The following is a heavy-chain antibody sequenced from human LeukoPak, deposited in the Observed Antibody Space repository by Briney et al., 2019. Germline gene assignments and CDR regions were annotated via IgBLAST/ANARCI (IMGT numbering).Heavy chain of an antibody. CDR3: ARDLTGSSSPFDY. CDR2: IIPILGIA. J-gene: IGHJ4*02. CDR1: GYTFTGKF. V-gene: IGHV1-69*04. D-gene: IGHD6-13*01. Sequence: SVKVSCKASGYTFTGKFMHWVRQAPGQGLEWMGRIIPILGIANYAQKFQGRVTITADKSTSTAYMELSSLRSEDTAVYYCARDLTGSSSPFDYWGQGTLVTVSS.